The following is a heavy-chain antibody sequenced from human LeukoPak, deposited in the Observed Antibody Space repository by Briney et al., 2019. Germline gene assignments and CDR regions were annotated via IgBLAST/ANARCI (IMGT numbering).Heavy chain of an antibody. Sequence: GGSLRLSCAASGFTSSSYAMSWVRQAPGKGLEWVSGISGSGGSTYYADSVKGRSTISRDNSKNTLYLQMNSLRAEDTAVYYCAKDLSSIAAAGTPLDYWGQGTLVTVSS. D-gene: IGHD6-13*01. CDR2: ISGSGGST. V-gene: IGHV3-23*01. CDR1: GFTSSSYA. CDR3: AKDLSSIAAAGTPLDY. J-gene: IGHJ4*02.